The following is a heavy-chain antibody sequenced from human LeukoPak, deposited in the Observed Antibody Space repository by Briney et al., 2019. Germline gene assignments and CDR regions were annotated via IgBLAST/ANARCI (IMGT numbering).Heavy chain of an antibody. V-gene: IGHV3-23*01. CDR2: ITGSGGST. CDR1: EFTFSDYA. J-gene: IGHJ4*02. CDR3: AKGKDC. Sequence: GGSLRLSCVASEFTFSDYAMSWVRQAPGKGLEWVSAITGSGGSTYYADSVKGRFTISRDNSKNTLYLQMNSLRADDRAGYYCAKGKDCWGQGTLVTVSS.